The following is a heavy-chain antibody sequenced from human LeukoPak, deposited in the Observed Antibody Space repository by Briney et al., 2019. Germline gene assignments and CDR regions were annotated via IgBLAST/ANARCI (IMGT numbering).Heavy chain of an antibody. CDR1: GFTFSSYW. D-gene: IGHD2-2*03. J-gene: IGHJ4*02. Sequence: GGSLRLSCAASGFTFSSYWMSWVRQAPGKGLEWVANIKQDGSEKYYVDSVKGRFTISRDNAKNSLYLQMNSLRAEDTAVYYCARATRSGYCSSTSCYPFDYWGQGTLVTVSS. V-gene: IGHV3-7*01. CDR3: ARATRSGYCSSTSCYPFDY. CDR2: IKQDGSEK.